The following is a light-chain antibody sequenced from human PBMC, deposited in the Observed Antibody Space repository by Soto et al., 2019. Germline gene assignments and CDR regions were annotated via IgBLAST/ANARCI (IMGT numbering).Light chain of an antibody. J-gene: IGLJ2*01. CDR3: CSSAGSVEV. CDR2: DVT. V-gene: IGLV2-11*01. Sequence: QSALTQPRSVSGSPGQSVTISCTGTSSDVGGYNYVSWYQQHPGKAPKLMIYDVTKRPSGVPDRFSGSKSGNTASLTISGLQAEDEADYYCCSSAGSVEVFGGGTKLTVL. CDR1: SSDVGGYNY.